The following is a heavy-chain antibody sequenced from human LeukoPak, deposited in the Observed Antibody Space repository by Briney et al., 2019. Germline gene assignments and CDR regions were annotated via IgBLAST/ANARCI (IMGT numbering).Heavy chain of an antibody. D-gene: IGHD3-10*01. V-gene: IGHV3-21*01. CDR2: MSGSSSYI. CDR1: GFTFSTYS. Sequence: GGSLRLSCAASGFTFSTYSMNWVRQAPGKGLEWVSSMSGSSSYIYSADSLKGRSTISRDNAKNSLYLQMNSLRAEDTAVYYCARGWFGNVGDYWGQGTLVTVSS. J-gene: IGHJ4*02. CDR3: ARGWFGNVGDY.